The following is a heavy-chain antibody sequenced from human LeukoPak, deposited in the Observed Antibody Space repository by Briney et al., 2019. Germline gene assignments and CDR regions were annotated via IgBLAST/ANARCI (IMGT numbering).Heavy chain of an antibody. V-gene: IGHV3-33*08. D-gene: IGHD3-22*01. CDR3: ARADTYYYDSSGYSAIDY. Sequence: PGGSLRLSCAASVFTFSSYAMSWVRQAPGKGLEWVAVIWYYGSNKYYADSVKGRFTISRDNSKNTLYLQMNSLRDEDTAVYYCARADTYYYDSSGYSAIDYWGQGTLVTVSS. CDR2: IWYYGSNK. CDR1: VFTFSSYA. J-gene: IGHJ4*02.